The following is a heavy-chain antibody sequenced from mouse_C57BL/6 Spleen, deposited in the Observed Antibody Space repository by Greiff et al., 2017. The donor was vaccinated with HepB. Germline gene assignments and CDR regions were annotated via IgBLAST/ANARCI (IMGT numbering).Heavy chain of an antibody. CDR3: ERQNWHLDY. V-gene: IGHV7-3*01. D-gene: IGHD4-1*01. CDR1: GFTFTDYY. J-gene: IGHJ2*01. CDR2: IRNKANGYTT. Sequence: EVHLVESGGGLVQPGGSLSLSCAASGFTFTDYYMSWVRQPPGKALEWLGFIRNKANGYTTAYSASVKGRFTISRDNSQSILYLQMNALRAEDSATYYCERQNWHLDYWGQGTTLTVSS.